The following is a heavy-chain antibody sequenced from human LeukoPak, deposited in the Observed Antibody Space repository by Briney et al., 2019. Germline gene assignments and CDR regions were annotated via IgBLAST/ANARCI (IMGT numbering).Heavy chain of an antibody. V-gene: IGHV1-46*01. CDR2: INPSGGST. CDR1: GYTFTSYY. J-gene: IGHJ4*02. CDR3: ARALGFLDYYFDY. Sequence: ASVKVSCTASGYTFTSYYLHWVRRAPGQGLEWMGIINPSGGSTSYAQKFQGRVTMTRDTSTRTVHMELSSLRSDDTAVYYCARALGFLDYYFDYWGQGTLVTVSS. D-gene: IGHD3-10*01.